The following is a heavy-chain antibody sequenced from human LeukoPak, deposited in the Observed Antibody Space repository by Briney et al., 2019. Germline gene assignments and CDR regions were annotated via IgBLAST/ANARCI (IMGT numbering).Heavy chain of an antibody. CDR1: GGSISSSNW. D-gene: IGHD6-19*01. CDR3: ARAVLQWLPRQYYFDY. J-gene: IGHJ4*02. CDR2: IYHSGST. Sequence: SGTLSLTCAVSGGSISSSNWWSWVRQPPGKGLEWIGEIYHSGSTNYNPSLKSRVTISVDKSKNQSSLKLSSVTAADTAVYYCARAVLQWLPRQYYFDYWGQGTLVTVSS. V-gene: IGHV4-4*02.